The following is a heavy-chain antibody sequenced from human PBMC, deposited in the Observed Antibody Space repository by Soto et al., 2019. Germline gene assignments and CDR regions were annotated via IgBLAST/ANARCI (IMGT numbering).Heavy chain of an antibody. J-gene: IGHJ6*02. D-gene: IGHD6-19*01. CDR3: ARSRRGAYSSGWYSPSGYYNYGIDV. CDR1: GDSVSSNHAT. Sequence: SQTLSLTCAISGDSVSSNHATWDWIRQSPSRGLEWLGRTYYRSKWYYDYALSVKSRITINPDTSNNQLSLQLNSVTPDDTAVYYCARSRRGAYSSGWYSPSGYYNYGIDVWGQGTKVT. CDR2: TYYRSKWYY. V-gene: IGHV6-1*01.